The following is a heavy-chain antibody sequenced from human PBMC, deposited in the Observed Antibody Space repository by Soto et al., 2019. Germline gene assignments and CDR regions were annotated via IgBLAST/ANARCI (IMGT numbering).Heavy chain of an antibody. CDR3: ARYPVMLVVGAGDFQH. D-gene: IGHD3-22*01. CDR2: ISNSGSDI. CDR1: GFTFSAYS. Sequence: EVQLVESGGGRVKPGGSLRLSCAASGFTFSAYSMNLVRQAPGKGLELVSSISNSGSDIYYADSVKCRCTVSRDNAKNSLYLLMNTLRAEDTAVYYCARYPVMLVVGAGDFQHWGQGTLVTVTS. V-gene: IGHV3-21*06. J-gene: IGHJ1*01.